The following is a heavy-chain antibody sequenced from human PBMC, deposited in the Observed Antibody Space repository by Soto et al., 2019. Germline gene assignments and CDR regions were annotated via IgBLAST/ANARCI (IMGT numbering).Heavy chain of an antibody. CDR1: GFTFGNCA. CDR2: ITGFFHYS. D-gene: IGHD5-12*01. J-gene: IGHJ4*02. V-gene: IGHV3-23*01. CDR3: AKDPRDTGYDLTPFDY. Sequence: GGSLRLSCAASGFTFGNCAMIWVRQAPVNGLEFVSAITGFFHYSYYAESVQGRFTFSRYNSKNTLYLQMNSLRVKDTAVYYCAKDPRDTGYDLTPFDYWGQGTLVTVSS.